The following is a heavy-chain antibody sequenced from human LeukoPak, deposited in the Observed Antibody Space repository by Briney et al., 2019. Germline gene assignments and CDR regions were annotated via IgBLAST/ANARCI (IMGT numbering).Heavy chain of an antibody. CDR2: INPNSGGT. CDR3: ARNGDSGSYRFDAFDI. CDR1: GYTFTGYY. J-gene: IGHJ3*02. D-gene: IGHD1-26*01. Sequence: ASVKVSCKASGYTFTGYYMHWVRQAPGQGLEWMGWINPNSGGTNYAQKFQGRVTMTRDTSISTAYMELSRLRSDDTAVYYCARNGDSGSYRFDAFDIWGQGTMVTVSS. V-gene: IGHV1-2*02.